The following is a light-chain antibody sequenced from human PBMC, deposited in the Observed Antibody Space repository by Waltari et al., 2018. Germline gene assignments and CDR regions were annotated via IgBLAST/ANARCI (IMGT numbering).Light chain of an antibody. CDR1: QSISSN. CDR2: FAS. J-gene: IGKJ4*01. V-gene: IGKV1-39*01. CDR3: QQSYSTPLT. Sequence: DIQMTQSPSSLSASLGARITITCRASQSISSNLNWYQQKPGKAPKLLLYFASSLQSGVPSRFSGSGSGTDFTLTISSLQPEDFATYYCQQSYSTPLTFGGGTKVEIK.